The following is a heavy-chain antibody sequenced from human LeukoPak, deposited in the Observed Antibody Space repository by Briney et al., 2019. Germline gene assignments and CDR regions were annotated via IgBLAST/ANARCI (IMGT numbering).Heavy chain of an antibody. Sequence: GESLKISCRASGYTFSTYWIGWVRQMPGQGLEWMGIIYPGNSDTRYSPSFQGQVTISVDKSINTAYLQWSSLKASDTAIYYCARGYGSGSYFVMRFDPWGQGTLVTVSS. CDR1: GYTFSTYW. J-gene: IGHJ5*02. CDR2: IYPGNSDT. D-gene: IGHD3-10*01. CDR3: ARGYGSGSYFVMRFDP. V-gene: IGHV5-51*01.